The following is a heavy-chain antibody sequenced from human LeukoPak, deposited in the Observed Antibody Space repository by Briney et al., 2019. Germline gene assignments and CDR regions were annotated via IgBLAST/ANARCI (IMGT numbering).Heavy chain of an antibody. D-gene: IGHD4-17*01. Sequence: GRSLRLSCAASGFTFSSYGMHWVRQAPGKGLEWVAVISYDGDNKYYADSVKGRFTMSRDNSKNTLYLQMNSLGAEDTAVYYCAKATVTTGGVDYWGQGTLVTVSS. CDR1: GFTFSSYG. V-gene: IGHV3-30*18. J-gene: IGHJ4*02. CDR3: AKATVTTGGVDY. CDR2: ISYDGDNK.